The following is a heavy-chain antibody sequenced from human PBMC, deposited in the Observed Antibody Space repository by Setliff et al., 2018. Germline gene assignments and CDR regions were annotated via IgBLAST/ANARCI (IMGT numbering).Heavy chain of an antibody. CDR1: GFTFNNFG. V-gene: IGHV3-23*01. CDR3: AKDSTGRDAFDF. Sequence: GGSLRLSCAASGFTFNNFGMIWVRQAPGKGLEWVSGISAGGSRTYYADSVEGRFTISRDNSKSTLYLQMNDLRADDTAIYYCAKDSTGRDAFDFWGQGTMVTVSS. J-gene: IGHJ3*01. CDR2: ISAGGSRT. D-gene: IGHD4-17*01.